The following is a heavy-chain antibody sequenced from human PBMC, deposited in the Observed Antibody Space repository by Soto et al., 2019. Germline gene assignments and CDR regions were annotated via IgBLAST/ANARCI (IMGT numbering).Heavy chain of an antibody. J-gene: IGHJ3*02. CDR3: ASATDIMNAFDI. CDR2: IIPIFGTA. Sequence: VASVKVSCKASGGTFSSYAISWVRQAPGQGLEWMGGIIPIFGTANYAQKFQGRVTITADESTSTAYMELSSLRSEDTAVYYCASATDIMNAFDIWGQGTMATVSS. V-gene: IGHV1-69*13. D-gene: IGHD2-21*02. CDR1: GGTFSSYA.